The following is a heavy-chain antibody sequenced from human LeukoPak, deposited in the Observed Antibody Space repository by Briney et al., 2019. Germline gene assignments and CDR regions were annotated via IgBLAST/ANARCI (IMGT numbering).Heavy chain of an antibody. CDR3: AKERASGNYWGYFDS. V-gene: IGHV3-23*01. D-gene: IGHD3-10*01. J-gene: IGHJ4*02. CDR2: ITGSGDGT. Sequence: GGSLRLSCAASGFTFSSYSMNWVRQAPGKGLGWVSAITGSGDGTFSAGSVKGRFTISRNNSINTLYLQMDSLRAEDTAIYYCAKERASGNYWGYFDSWGQGTLVTVSS. CDR1: GFTFSSYS.